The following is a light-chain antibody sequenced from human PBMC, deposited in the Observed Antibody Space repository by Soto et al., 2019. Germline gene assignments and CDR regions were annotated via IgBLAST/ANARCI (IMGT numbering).Light chain of an antibody. CDR2: GAF. CDR1: QSINNNY. Sequence: EIVLTQSPGTLSLSPGEIATLSCRARQSINNNYLAWYQQKRGQAPRLHIYGAFNTATGIPDRFSGSGSGTDFTLTISRGEPEGCAVYYCPQYGGSPRTFGQGTKVEIK. CDR3: PQYGGSPRT. V-gene: IGKV3-20*01. J-gene: IGKJ1*01.